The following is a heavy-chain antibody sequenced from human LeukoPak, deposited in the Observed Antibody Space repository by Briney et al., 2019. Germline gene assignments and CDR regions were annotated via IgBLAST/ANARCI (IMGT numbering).Heavy chain of an antibody. CDR1: GGSISSYY. V-gene: IGHV4-59*12. CDR3: ASWGSSSGFYNY. J-gene: IGHJ4*02. CDR2: IYYSGST. D-gene: IGHD6-6*01. Sequence: KTSETLSLTCTVSGGSISSYYWTWIRQPPGKGLEWIGYIYYSGSTNYNPSLKSRVTISVDTSKNQFSLKLSSVTAADTAVYYCASWGSSSGFYNYWGQGTLVTVSS.